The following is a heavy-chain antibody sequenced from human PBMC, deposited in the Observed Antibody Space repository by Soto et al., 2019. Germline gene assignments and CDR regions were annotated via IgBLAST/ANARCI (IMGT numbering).Heavy chain of an antibody. CDR1: GGSTSSDNY. J-gene: IGHJ4*02. Sequence: SETLSLTCTVSGGSTSSDNYWSWIRQPPGKGLEWIGHIYYSGNTDYDPSLKSRLAISIDTSKNQFSLKLSSVTAADTAVYFCAREGGESSDGLYYFDSWGQGSLVTVSS. V-gene: IGHV4-30-4*01. CDR3: AREGGESSDGLYYFDS. CDR2: IYYSGNT. D-gene: IGHD3-16*01.